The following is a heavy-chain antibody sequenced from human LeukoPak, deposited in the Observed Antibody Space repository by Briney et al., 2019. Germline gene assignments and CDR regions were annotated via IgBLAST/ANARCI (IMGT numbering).Heavy chain of an antibody. CDR3: TTESSWYSYVDY. CDR1: GFTFSNAG. D-gene: IGHD6-13*01. Sequence: GGSLRLSCAASGFTFSNAGMSWVRQAPGKGLEWVGRIKSKTDGGTTDYAAPVKGRFTISRDDSKNTLYLQMNSLKTEDTAVYYCTTESSWYSYVDYWGQGTLVTVSS. CDR2: IKSKTDGGTT. J-gene: IGHJ4*02. V-gene: IGHV3-15*01.